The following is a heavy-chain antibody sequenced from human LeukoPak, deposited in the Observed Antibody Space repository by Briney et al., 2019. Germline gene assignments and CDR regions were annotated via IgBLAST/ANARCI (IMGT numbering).Heavy chain of an antibody. CDR1: GFTVSSNY. V-gene: IGHV3-53*01. Sequence: GGSLRLSCAASGFTVSSNYMSWVRQAPGKGLEWVSVIYSGGSTYYADSVKGRFTISRDNSKNTLYLQMNSLRAEDTAVYYCAKAPIAAAPRFIDYWGQGTLVTVSS. D-gene: IGHD6-13*01. J-gene: IGHJ4*02. CDR2: IYSGGST. CDR3: AKAPIAAAPRFIDY.